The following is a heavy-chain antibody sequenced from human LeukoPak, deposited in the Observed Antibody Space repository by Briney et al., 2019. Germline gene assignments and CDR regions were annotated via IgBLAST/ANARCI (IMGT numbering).Heavy chain of an antibody. CDR2: MHYSGTT. Sequence: SETLSLTCTASGGSISSHYWSWIRQPPGKGLEWIGYMHYSGTTNYNPSLKSRVTISEDTSRNQFSLKLNSVTAADTAVYYCARDRFDGGYYMDVWGKGTTVTVSS. CDR3: ARDRFDGGYYMDV. D-gene: IGHD3-16*01. V-gene: IGHV4-59*11. J-gene: IGHJ6*03. CDR1: GGSISSHY.